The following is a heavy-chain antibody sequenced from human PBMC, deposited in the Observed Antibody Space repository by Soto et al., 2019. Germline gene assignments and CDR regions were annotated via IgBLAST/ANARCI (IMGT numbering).Heavy chain of an antibody. CDR2: IIPIFGIA. Sequence: QVQLVQSGAEVKKPGSSVKVSCKASGGTFSSYAISWVRQAPGQGLEWMGGIIPIFGIANYAQKFQGRVTITADKSTSTAYMELSSLRSEDTAVYYCARLYYDSSGYPGAFDIWGQGTMVTVSS. V-gene: IGHV1-69*17. CDR3: ARLYYDSSGYPGAFDI. J-gene: IGHJ3*02. CDR1: GGTFSSYA. D-gene: IGHD3-22*01.